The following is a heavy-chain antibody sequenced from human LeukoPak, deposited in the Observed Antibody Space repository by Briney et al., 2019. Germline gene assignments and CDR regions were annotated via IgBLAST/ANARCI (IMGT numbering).Heavy chain of an antibody. CDR2: IKQDGSEE. CDR1: GFTFNNYW. V-gene: IGHV3-7*01. D-gene: IGHD3-3*01. Sequence: GGSLRLSCAASGFTFNNYWMTWVRQAPGKGLEWVANIKQDGSEEYYVDSVKGRFTISRDNAKNSLYLQMNSLRAEDTAVYYCARDRSTDFWSGYYTNYFDYWGQGTLVTVSS. CDR3: ARDRSTDFWSGYYTNYFDY. J-gene: IGHJ4*02.